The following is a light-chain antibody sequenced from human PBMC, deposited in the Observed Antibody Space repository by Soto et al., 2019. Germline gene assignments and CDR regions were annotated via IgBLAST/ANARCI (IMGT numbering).Light chain of an antibody. Sequence: AIPMTKSPASLSASVGDRVTITCRASQDRRNHLAWYQQKPGKAPKLMIYAASTLQSGVPSRLSGSGFGTDFTLNIATLQTEDFATYSWLQDHNYLTVGPVINVDFK. V-gene: IGKV1-6*01. CDR3: LQDHNYLT. CDR1: QDRRNH. J-gene: IGKJ3*01. CDR2: AAS.